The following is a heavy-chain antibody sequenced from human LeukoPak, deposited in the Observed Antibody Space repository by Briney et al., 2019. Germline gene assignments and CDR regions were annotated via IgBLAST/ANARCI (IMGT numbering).Heavy chain of an antibody. V-gene: IGHV4-4*07. CDR2: IYTSGST. CDR1: GASISSYY. CDR3: AREGMPYYYYYMDV. D-gene: IGHD2-2*01. J-gene: IGHJ6*03. Sequence: SETLSLTCSVSGASISSYYWSWIRQPAGKGLEWIGRIYTSGSTSYNPSLKSRVTMSVDTSKNQFSLKLSSVTAADTAVYYCAREGMPYYYYYMDVWGKGTTVTVSS.